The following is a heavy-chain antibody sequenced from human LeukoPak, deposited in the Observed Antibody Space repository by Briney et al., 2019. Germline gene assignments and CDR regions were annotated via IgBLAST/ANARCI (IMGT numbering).Heavy chain of an antibody. J-gene: IGHJ4*02. CDR1: GFTFSTYA. CDR3: ARDGRPFDY. V-gene: IGHV3-64*01. D-gene: IGHD1-1*01. CDR2: ISSNGGST. Sequence: GGSLRLSCAASGFTFSTYAMHWVRQAPGKGLEYVSGISSNGGSTYYANSVKGRFTISRDNSKNTLYLQMGSLRAEDMAVYYCARDGRPFDYWRQGTLVTVSS.